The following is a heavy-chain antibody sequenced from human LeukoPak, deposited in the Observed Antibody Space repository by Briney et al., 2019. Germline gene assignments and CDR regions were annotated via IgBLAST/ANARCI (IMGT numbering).Heavy chain of an antibody. Sequence: GGSLRLSCAASRFTFSTYTMNWVRQAPGKGLEWVSSISSSSSYIYYADSVKGRFTISRDNAKNSLYLQMNNLRAEDTAVYYCARLPLWFGESPLEDWGQGTLVTVSS. CDR3: ARLPLWFGESPLED. CDR2: ISSSSSYI. CDR1: RFTFSTYT. V-gene: IGHV3-21*01. D-gene: IGHD3-10*01. J-gene: IGHJ4*02.